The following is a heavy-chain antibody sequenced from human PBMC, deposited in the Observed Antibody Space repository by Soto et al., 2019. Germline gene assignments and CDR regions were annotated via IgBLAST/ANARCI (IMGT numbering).Heavy chain of an antibody. CDR3: AKDLTVPVVPAAASSFDY. CDR1: GFTFSSYA. Sequence: GGSLRLSCAASGFTFSSYAMSWVRQAPGKGLEWVSAISGSGGSTYYADSVKGRFTIARDNSKNTLYLQMNSLRAEDAAVYSCAKDLTVPVVPAAASSFDYWGQGTLVTVSS. D-gene: IGHD2-2*01. CDR2: ISGSGGST. J-gene: IGHJ4*02. V-gene: IGHV3-23*01.